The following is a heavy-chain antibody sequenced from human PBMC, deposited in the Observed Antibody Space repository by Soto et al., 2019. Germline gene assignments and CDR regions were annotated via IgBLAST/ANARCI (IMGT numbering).Heavy chain of an antibody. CDR1: GDSVSSNTAA. D-gene: IGHD2-21*01. CDR3: AGIVGQQPDS. V-gene: IGHV6-1*01. J-gene: IGHJ4*02. CDR2: TYYRSKWYN. Sequence: QVQLQQSGPGLVKPSQTLSLTCAISGDSVSSNTAAWNWIRQSPSRGLEWLGRTYYRSKWYNDYAVSVKSRITRNPDTSKNRCSLQLTSVTPEDTAVYYCAGIVGQQPDSWGQGTLVTVSS.